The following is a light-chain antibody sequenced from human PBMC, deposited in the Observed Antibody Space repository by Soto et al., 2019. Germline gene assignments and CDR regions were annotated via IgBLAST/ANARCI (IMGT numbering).Light chain of an antibody. CDR3: QQSYRMTT. Sequence: DIQMTQSPSSLSASVGDRVTITCRASQSISSYLNWYQQKPGKAPKLLIYTASSLRSGVPSRFSGSGSGTDFTLTISSLQPEDFATYYCQQSYRMTTFGGGTKVEIK. V-gene: IGKV1-39*01. CDR2: TAS. CDR1: QSISSY. J-gene: IGKJ4*01.